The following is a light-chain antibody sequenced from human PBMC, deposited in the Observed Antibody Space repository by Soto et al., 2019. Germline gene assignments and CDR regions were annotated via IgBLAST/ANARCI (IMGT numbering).Light chain of an antibody. V-gene: IGKV1D-16*01. Sequence: EIQMTQFPSSLSVSVGDRVNITCRASQGISSWVAWYQQKPERAPKSLIYAASRLQSGVPPRFSGSGSETDFTLTISSLQPEDFATYYCQQYNRYPRTFDQGTKVEIK. CDR3: QQYNRYPRT. J-gene: IGKJ1*01. CDR2: AAS. CDR1: QGISSW.